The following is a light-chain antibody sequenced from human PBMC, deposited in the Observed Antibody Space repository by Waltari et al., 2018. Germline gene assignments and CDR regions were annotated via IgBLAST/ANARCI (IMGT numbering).Light chain of an antibody. CDR2: GAS. V-gene: IGKV3-20*01. J-gene: IGKJ1*01. CDR1: QSASRA. Sequence: EIVLTQSPGTLSSSPGERVNLSCRAIQSASRALAWYQQKPGQAPRLLIFGASNRATGIPDRFSGSGSETDFSLTISRLEPEDFAVYYCQHYVRLPATFGRGTKVEIK. CDR3: QHYVRLPAT.